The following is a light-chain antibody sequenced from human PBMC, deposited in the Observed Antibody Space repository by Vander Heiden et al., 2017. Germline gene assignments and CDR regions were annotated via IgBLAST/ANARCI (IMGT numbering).Light chain of an antibody. J-gene: IGLJ1*01. CDR3: SSYAGRNNFYV. V-gene: IGLV2-8*01. CDR2: EVN. Sequence: QSALTQPPSASGSPGESVTIPCTGTISDVGSYDYVSWYQQRPGKAPNLIIFEVNKRPAGVPDRFSGSKSDNTASLTVSGLQAEDEADYYCSSYAGRNNFYVFGSGTTVTVL. CDR1: ISDVGSYDY.